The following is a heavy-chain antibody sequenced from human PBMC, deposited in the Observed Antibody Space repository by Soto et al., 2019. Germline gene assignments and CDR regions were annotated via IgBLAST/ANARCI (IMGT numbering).Heavy chain of an antibody. Sequence: EVQLLDSGGGLAQPGGSLRLSCAASGFTFNNYAMTWVRQAPGKGLEWVSAISGGGDTTSYADSVKGRFTVSRDGSKNTGYLRRSSLRAEDTALDYCAKGRGGTGSLTPRVDFWGQGTLVTVSS. D-gene: IGHD2-15*01. V-gene: IGHV3-23*01. CDR1: GFTFNNYA. CDR2: ISGGGDTT. J-gene: IGHJ4*02. CDR3: AKGRGGTGSLTPRVDF.